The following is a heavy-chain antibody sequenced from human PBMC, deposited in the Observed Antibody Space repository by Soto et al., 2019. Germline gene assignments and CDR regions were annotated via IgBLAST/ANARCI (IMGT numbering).Heavy chain of an antibody. CDR2: ISWNSGSI. CDR3: AKDSGSSWYHDAFDI. D-gene: IGHD6-13*01. V-gene: IGHV3-9*01. CDR1: GFTFDDYA. J-gene: IGHJ3*02. Sequence: PGGSLSLSCAASGFTFDDYAMYWVRQAPGKGLEWVSGISWNSGSIGYADSVKGRFTISRDNAKNSLYLQMNSLRAEDTALYYCAKDSGSSWYHDAFDIWGQGTMVTVSS.